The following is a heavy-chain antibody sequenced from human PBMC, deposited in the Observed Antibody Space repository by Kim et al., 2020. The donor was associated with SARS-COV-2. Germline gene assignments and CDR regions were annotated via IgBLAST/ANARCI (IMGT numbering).Heavy chain of an antibody. Sequence: ASVKVSCKVSGYTLTELSMHWVRQAPGKGLEWMGGFDPEDGETIYAQKFQGRVTMTEDTSTDTAYMELSSLRSEDTGVYYCATLDSSGYYKEYYFDYWGQGPLVTVSS. CDR2: FDPEDGET. CDR1: GYTLTELS. CDR3: ATLDSSGYYKEYYFDY. J-gene: IGHJ4*02. V-gene: IGHV1-24*01. D-gene: IGHD3-22*01.